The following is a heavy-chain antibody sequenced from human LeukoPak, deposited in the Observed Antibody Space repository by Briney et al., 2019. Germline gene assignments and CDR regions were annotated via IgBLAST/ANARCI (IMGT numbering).Heavy chain of an antibody. Sequence: ASVKVSCKASGYTFTGYYVHWVPQAPGQGLEWMGWINPNSGGTNYAQKFQGRVTMTRDTSISTAYMELSRLRSDDTAVYYCARGDHYDVLTGFQTPSHLSDYWGQGTLVTVSS. CDR1: GYTFTGYY. J-gene: IGHJ4*02. CDR3: ARGDHYDVLTGFQTPSHLSDY. CDR2: INPNSGGT. D-gene: IGHD3-9*01. V-gene: IGHV1-2*02.